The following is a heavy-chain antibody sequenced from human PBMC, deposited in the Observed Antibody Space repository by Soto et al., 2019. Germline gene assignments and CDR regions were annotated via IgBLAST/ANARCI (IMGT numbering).Heavy chain of an antibody. CDR2: INHSGST. J-gene: IGHJ4*02. CDR1: GGAFSDYY. V-gene: IGHV4-34*02. D-gene: IGHD2-15*01. CDR3: ARGGCSGGSCYRPFFSD. Sequence: QVQLQQWGAGLLKPSETLSLTCAVYGGAFSDYYLSWMRQPPGKGLEWIGEINHSGSTIYNPSLKSRVTMSVDTSKIQFSLNLTSVTAADTAVYYCARGGCSGGSCYRPFFSDWGQGTLVTVSS.